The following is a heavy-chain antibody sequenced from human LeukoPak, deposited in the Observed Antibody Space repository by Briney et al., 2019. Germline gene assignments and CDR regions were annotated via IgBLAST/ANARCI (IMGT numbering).Heavy chain of an antibody. CDR3: ARDRTIFGVPPREFDP. CDR1: GFTFSSYS. Sequence: SGGSLRLSCAAAGFTFSSYSMNWVRQAPGEGLEWGSYISSSSSTIYYADSVEGRFTSSRDNAKNSLYLQMNSLRAEDTAVYYCARDRTIFGVPPREFDPWGQGTLVTVSS. D-gene: IGHD3-3*01. CDR2: ISSSSSTI. J-gene: IGHJ5*02. V-gene: IGHV3-48*01.